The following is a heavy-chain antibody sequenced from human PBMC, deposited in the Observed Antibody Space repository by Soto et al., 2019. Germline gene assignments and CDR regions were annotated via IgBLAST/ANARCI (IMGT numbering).Heavy chain of an antibody. J-gene: IGHJ6*02. CDR3: KREMFIVLVPAATYYYYGMDV. CDR1: GGTFSSYA. Sequence: ASVKVSCKASGGTFSSYAISWVRQAPGQGLEWMGWINAGNGNTKYSQKYQGRDTITRDTSASTAYIEMSSLRSEDTAMYYSKREMFIVLVPAATYYYYGMDVWGQGTTVTVSS. CDR2: INAGNGNT. D-gene: IGHD2-2*01. V-gene: IGHV1-3*01.